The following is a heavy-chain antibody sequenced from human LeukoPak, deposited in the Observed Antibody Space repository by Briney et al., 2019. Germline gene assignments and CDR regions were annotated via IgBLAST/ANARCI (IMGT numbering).Heavy chain of an antibody. CDR1: GYSFTSYG. CDR2: ISTYNGNT. D-gene: IGHD1-1*01. V-gene: IGHV1-18*01. CDR3: ARDRQLETYCQFAY. J-gene: IGHJ4*02. Sequence: ASVKVSCKTSGYSFTSYGISWVRQAPGQGLEWMGWISTYNGNTNYAQNLQGRVTLTTDTSTSTAYMELTSLRSDDTAVYFCARDRQLETYCQFAYWGQGTLVTVSS.